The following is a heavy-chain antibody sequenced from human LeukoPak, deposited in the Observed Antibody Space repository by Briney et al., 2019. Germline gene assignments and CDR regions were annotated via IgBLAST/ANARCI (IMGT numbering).Heavy chain of an antibody. CDR3: ARRVRYYYGSGSYYEYYFDY. J-gene: IGHJ4*02. V-gene: IGHV1-18*01. CDR2: ISAYNGNT. CDR1: GYTFTSYG. Sequence: AASVKVSCKASGYTFTSYGISWVRQAPGQGLEWMGWISAYNGNTNYAQKLQGRVTMTTDTSTSTAYMELRSLRSDDTAVYYCARRVRYYYGSGSYYEYYFDYWGQGTLVTVSS. D-gene: IGHD3-10*01.